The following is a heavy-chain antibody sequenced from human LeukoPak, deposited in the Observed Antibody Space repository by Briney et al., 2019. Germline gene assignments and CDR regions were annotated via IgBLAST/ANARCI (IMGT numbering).Heavy chain of an antibody. V-gene: IGHV4-39*07. D-gene: IGHD3-3*01. Sequence: PSETLSLTCTVSGGSISSSSHYWGWIRQPPGKGLEWIVSIYYSGSTYYNSSLKSRVTISVDTSKNQFSLTLSSVTAADTAVYYCARSVHDFCSGSFDYWGQGTLVTVSS. CDR3: ARSVHDFCSGSFDY. J-gene: IGHJ4*02. CDR2: IYYSGST. CDR1: GGSISSSSHY.